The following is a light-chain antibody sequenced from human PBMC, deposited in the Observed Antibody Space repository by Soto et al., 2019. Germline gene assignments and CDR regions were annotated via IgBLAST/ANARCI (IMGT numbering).Light chain of an antibody. CDR3: QQYNNWPPLT. V-gene: IGKV3-15*01. J-gene: IGKJ4*01. CDR1: QSVSSS. Sequence: EIVMTQSPATLSVSPGDRATLSCRASQSVSSSLAWYQQIPGQAPRLLIYDASTRATGIPARFGGSGSGTESTLTISSLQSEDFAVYYCQQYNNWPPLTFGGGTKVELK. CDR2: DAS.